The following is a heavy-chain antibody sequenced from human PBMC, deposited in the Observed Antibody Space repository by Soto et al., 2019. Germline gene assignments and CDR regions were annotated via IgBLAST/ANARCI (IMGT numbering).Heavy chain of an antibody. D-gene: IGHD3-22*01. J-gene: IGHJ3*02. Sequence: PXGSLRLSCSAAGFTFSSYAMHWVRQAPGKGLEWVAVISYDGSNKCYADSVKGRFTISRDNSKNTLYLQMNSLRAEDTAVYYCARGPIVVLSSDAFDIWGQGTMVTVSS. CDR2: ISYDGSNK. CDR3: ARGPIVVLSSDAFDI. V-gene: IGHV3-30-3*01. CDR1: GFTFSSYA.